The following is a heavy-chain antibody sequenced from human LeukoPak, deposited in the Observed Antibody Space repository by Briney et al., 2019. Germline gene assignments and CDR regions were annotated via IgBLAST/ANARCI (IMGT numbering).Heavy chain of an antibody. CDR2: ISYDGSNK. CDR1: GFTFSSYG. J-gene: IGHJ4*02. CDR3: AKGFYCSSSTCLDY. V-gene: IGHV3-30*18. D-gene: IGHD2-2*01. Sequence: GGSLRLSCAASGFTFSSYGMHWVRQAPGKGLEWVAVISYDGSNKYYADSVKGRFTISRDNSKNTLYLQMNSLRAEDTAVYYCAKGFYCSSSTCLDYWGQGTLVTVSS.